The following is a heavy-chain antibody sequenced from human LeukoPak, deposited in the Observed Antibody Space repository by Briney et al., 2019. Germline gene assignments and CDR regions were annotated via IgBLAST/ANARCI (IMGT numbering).Heavy chain of an antibody. CDR1: GFAFSSYA. Sequence: PGGSLRLSCAASGFAFSSYAMSWVRQAPGKGLEWVSAFTGRSDSTYYADSVKGRFTISRDNSKNTLYLQMNSLRAEDTAVYYCAKAWAAAGTFASWGQGTLVTVSS. CDR3: AKAWAAAGTFAS. D-gene: IGHD6-13*01. J-gene: IGHJ4*02. V-gene: IGHV3-23*01. CDR2: FTGRSDST.